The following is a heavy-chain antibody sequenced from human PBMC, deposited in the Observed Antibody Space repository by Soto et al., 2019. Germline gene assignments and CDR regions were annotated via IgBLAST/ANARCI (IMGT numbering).Heavy chain of an antibody. CDR2: TYYRSKWYD. CDR3: ARLIGNSWLDS. V-gene: IGHV6-1*01. D-gene: IGHD2-8*01. CDR1: GNSVSSNTAA. J-gene: IGHJ5*01. Sequence: SQTLSLTCAISGNSVSSNTAAWNWIRQSPLRGFEWLGRTYYRSKWYDDYAESVSSRININPDTSNNQLSLQLNSVTPDDTAVYYCARLIGNSWLDSWGQGTLVTVSS.